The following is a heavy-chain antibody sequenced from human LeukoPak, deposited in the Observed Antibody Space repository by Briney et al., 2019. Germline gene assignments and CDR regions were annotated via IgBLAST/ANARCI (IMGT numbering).Heavy chain of an antibody. CDR3: ARGSSGSSCLDY. J-gene: IGHJ4*02. D-gene: IGHD1-26*01. Sequence: SETLSLTCTVSGGSISSGGYYWSWIRQPPGKGLEWIGYIYYSGNTNYNPSLKSRVTISVDTSKNQFSLKLSSVTTADTAVYYCARGSSGSSCLDYWGQGTLVTVSS. CDR2: IYYSGNT. CDR1: GGSISSGGYY. V-gene: IGHV4-61*08.